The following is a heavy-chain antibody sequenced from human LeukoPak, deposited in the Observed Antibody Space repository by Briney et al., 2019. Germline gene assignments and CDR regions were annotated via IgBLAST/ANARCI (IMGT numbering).Heavy chain of an antibody. V-gene: IGHV1-46*01. D-gene: IGHD4-17*01. Sequence: ASVKVSCKASGYTFTSYCMHWVRQAPGQGLEWMGIINPSGGSTSYAQKFQGRVTMTRDTSTSTVYMELSSLRSEDTAVYYCARVATVTRDFDYWGQGTLVTVSS. CDR2: INPSGGST. CDR1: GYTFTSYC. J-gene: IGHJ4*02. CDR3: ARVATVTRDFDY.